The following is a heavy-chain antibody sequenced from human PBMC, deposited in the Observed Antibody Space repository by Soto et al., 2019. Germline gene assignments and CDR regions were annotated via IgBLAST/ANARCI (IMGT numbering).Heavy chain of an antibody. CDR2: TNSDGSDT. Sequence: PGGSLRLSCAASGFTFSSYWMYWVRQAPGKGLVWVSRTNSDGSDTSYADSVKGRFTISRDNAKNTLCLQMNSLRAEDTAVYYCARDRGWSLFDYWGQGTLVTAPQ. J-gene: IGHJ4*02. V-gene: IGHV3-74*01. CDR3: ARDRGWSLFDY. D-gene: IGHD6-19*01. CDR1: GFTFSSYW.